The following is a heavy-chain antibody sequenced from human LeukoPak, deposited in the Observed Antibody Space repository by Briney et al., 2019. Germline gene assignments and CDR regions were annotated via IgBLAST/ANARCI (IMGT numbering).Heavy chain of an antibody. J-gene: IGHJ6*02. CDR3: ARHPSPGDYRYYYGMDV. CDR2: IIPIFGIA. Sequence: SVKVSCKASGGTFSSYAISWVRQAPGQGLEWRGGIIPIFGIANYAQKFQGRVTITADKSTSTAYMELSSLRSEETAVYYCARHPSPGDYRYYYGMDVWGQGTTVTVSS. V-gene: IGHV1-69*10. CDR1: GGTFSSYA. D-gene: IGHD3-16*01.